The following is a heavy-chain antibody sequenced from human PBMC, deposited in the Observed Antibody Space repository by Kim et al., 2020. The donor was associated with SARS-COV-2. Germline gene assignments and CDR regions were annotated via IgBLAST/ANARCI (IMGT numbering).Heavy chain of an antibody. CDR1: GYSFTNYW. CDR3: ARQWEQYSDY. CDR2: IYPGDSET. D-gene: IGHD1-26*01. Sequence: GESLKISCKGSGYSFTNYWIGWVRQMPGKDLEWMGMIYPGDSETRYSPSFQGQVTISADKSISTAYLQWSSLKASDTAMYYCARQWEQYSDYWGQGTLVTVSA. J-gene: IGHJ4*02. V-gene: IGHV5-51*01.